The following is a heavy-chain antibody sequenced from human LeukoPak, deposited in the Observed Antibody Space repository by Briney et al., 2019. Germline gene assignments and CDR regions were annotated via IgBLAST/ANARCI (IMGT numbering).Heavy chain of an antibody. Sequence: GASVKVSCKASGYTFTGYYMHWVRQAPGQGLEWMGWINPNSGGTNYAQKFQGRVTMTRDTPISTAYMELSRLRSDDTAVYYCARDPNLRYDWFDPWGQGTLVTVSS. D-gene: IGHD4-17*01. J-gene: IGHJ5*02. CDR3: ARDPNLRYDWFDP. CDR2: INPNSGGT. V-gene: IGHV1-2*02. CDR1: GYTFTGYY.